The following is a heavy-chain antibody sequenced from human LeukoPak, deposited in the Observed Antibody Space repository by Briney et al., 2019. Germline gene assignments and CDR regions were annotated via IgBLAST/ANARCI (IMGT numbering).Heavy chain of an antibody. CDR2: ISGSGGST. J-gene: IGHJ4*02. CDR1: GITLSNYG. V-gene: IGHV3-23*01. Sequence: GSLRLSCAVSGITLSNYGMSWIRQAPGKGLEWVAGISGSGGSTYYADSVKGRFTISRHNPKNTLYLQMNSLRAEDTAVYFCAKRGVVIRVILVGFHKEAYYFESWGQGALVTASS. D-gene: IGHD3/OR15-3a*01. CDR3: AKRGVVIRVILVGFHKEAYYFES.